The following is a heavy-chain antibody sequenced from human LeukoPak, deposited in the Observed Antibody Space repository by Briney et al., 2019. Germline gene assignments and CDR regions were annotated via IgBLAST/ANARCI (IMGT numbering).Heavy chain of an antibody. V-gene: IGHV4-39*01. D-gene: IGHD6-19*01. Sequence: SETLSLTCTVSGGPIDSAGYFWDWIRQPPGKGLEWIGTIYYSGSTYYNPSLKSRVTISVDTSKNQFSLKLSSVTAADTAVYYCARSAKAVAGTRHFQHWGQGTLVTVSS. CDR1: GGPIDSAGYF. CDR2: IYYSGST. J-gene: IGHJ1*01. CDR3: ARSAKAVAGTRHFQH.